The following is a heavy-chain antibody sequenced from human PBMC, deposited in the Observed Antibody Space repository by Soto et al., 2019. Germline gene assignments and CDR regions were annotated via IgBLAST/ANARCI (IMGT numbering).Heavy chain of an antibody. D-gene: IGHD3-22*01. CDR2: INAGNGNT. CDR3: ARAPAYYYDSSGDPVGVY. V-gene: IGHV1-3*01. Sequence: ASVKVSCKASGYTFTSYAMHWVRQAPGQRLEWMGWINAGNGNTKYSQKFQGRVTITRDTSASTAYMELSSLRSEDTAVYYCARAPAYYYDSSGDPVGVYRRQGTLVTVSS. J-gene: IGHJ4*02. CDR1: GYTFTSYA.